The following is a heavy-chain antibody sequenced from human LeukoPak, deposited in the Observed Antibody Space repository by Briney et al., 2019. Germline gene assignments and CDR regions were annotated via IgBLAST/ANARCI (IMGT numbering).Heavy chain of an antibody. Sequence: PSQTLSLTCTVSGGSISSGDYSWSWIRQPPGKGLEWIGYIYYSGSTYYNPSLKSRVTISVDTSKNQFSLKLSSVTAADTAVYYCARSGGTNYYGMDVWGQGTTVTVS. V-gene: IGHV4-30-4*01. CDR3: ARSGGTNYYGMDV. CDR1: GGSISSGDYS. CDR2: IYYSGST. D-gene: IGHD2-15*01. J-gene: IGHJ6*02.